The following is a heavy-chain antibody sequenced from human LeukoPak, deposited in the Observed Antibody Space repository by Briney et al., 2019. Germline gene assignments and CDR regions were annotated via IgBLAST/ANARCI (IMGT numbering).Heavy chain of an antibody. V-gene: IGHV3-9*01. Sequence: GGSLRLSCAGSGFIFNNYAMHWVRQPPGKGLEWVSGISWDSGTIDYADSVRGRFTISRDNAKNSLYLQMDSLRVEDTAFYYCAKDNRRHYTSGPNPDSLHWGQGALVTVSS. CDR3: AKDNRRHYTSGPNPDSLH. D-gene: IGHD6-19*01. CDR2: ISWDSGTI. J-gene: IGHJ4*02. CDR1: GFIFNNYA.